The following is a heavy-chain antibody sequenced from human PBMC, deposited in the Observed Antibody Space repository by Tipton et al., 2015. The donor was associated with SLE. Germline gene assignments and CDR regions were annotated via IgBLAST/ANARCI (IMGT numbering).Heavy chain of an antibody. CDR2: ISGSGGST. CDR1: GFTFSSYE. J-gene: IGHJ4*02. D-gene: IGHD6-13*01. Sequence: SLRLSCAASGFTFSSYEMNWIRQAPGKGLEWVSAISGSGGSTYYADSVKGRFTISRDNSKNTLYLQMNSLRAEDTAVYYCARDSSSWYGVDYWGQGTLVTVSS. V-gene: IGHV3-23*01. CDR3: ARDSSSWYGVDY.